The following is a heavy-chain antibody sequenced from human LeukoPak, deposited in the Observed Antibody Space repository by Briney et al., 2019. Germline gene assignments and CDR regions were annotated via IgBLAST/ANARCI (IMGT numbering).Heavy chain of an antibody. CDR2: IYYSGST. Sequence: SETLSLTCTVSGGSISSYYWSWIRQPPGKGLEWIAFIYYSGSTKYNPSLKSRVTISVDTSKNQFSLKLSSVTAADTAVYYCASYVRLKYNWFDPWGQGTLVTVSS. D-gene: IGHD3-16*01. V-gene: IGHV4-59*12. CDR1: GGSISSYY. CDR3: ASYVRLKYNWFDP. J-gene: IGHJ5*02.